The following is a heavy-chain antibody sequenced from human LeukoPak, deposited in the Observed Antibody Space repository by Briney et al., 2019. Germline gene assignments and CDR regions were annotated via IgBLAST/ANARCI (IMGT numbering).Heavy chain of an antibody. V-gene: IGHV3-64D*06. D-gene: IGHD4-23*01. CDR3: VKVSVTTVVTSSFDY. Sequence: SGRSLRLSCSASGFTFSSYAMHWVRQAPGKGLEYVSAISSNGGSTYYADSVKGRFTISRDNSKNTLHLQMSSLRAEDTAVYYCVKVSVTTVVTSSFDYWGQGTLVTVSS. J-gene: IGHJ4*02. CDR1: GFTFSSYA. CDR2: ISSNGGST.